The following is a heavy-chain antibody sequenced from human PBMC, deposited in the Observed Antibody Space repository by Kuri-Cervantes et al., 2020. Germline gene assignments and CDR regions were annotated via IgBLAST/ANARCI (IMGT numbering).Heavy chain of an antibody. CDR3: VREKSGGYFDC. Sequence: ASVKVSCKTSGYTFTSYYIHWVRQAPGQGLEWKGVMKASGNTDYAQNLQGRVTMTRDTDTSTVYMELSSLTSEDTAVYYCVREKSGGYFDCWGQGTLVTVSS. V-gene: IGHV1-46*01. J-gene: IGHJ4*02. D-gene: IGHD3-10*01. CDR2: MKASGNT. CDR1: GYTFTSYY.